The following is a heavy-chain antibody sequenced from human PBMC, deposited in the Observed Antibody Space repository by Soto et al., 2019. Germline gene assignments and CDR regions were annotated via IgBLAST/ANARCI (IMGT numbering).Heavy chain of an antibody. D-gene: IGHD3-3*01. J-gene: IGHJ4*02. CDR2: IYYSGTT. CDR1: NGSIATDY. V-gene: IGHV4-59*08. CDR3: ARHRWTSGYYLVFDS. Sequence: QVQLQVSGPGLVKPSETLTLTCTISNGSIATDYWRWLRQPPGKPLEWIGHIYYSGTTNYNPSLMSRVTLSVDMSKSQFSLKLTSATAAGTAVYYCARHRWTSGYYLVFDSWGQGTLVTVSS.